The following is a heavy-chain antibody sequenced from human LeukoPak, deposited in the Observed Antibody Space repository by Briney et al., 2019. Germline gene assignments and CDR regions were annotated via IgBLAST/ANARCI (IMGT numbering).Heavy chain of an antibody. CDR1: GGSIGIYY. Sequence: PSETLSLTCTVSGGSIGIYYWSWIRQPPGKGLEWIGYIYYSGSTDYNPSLKSRITISVDTSKNQFSLTLTSVTAADTAMYYCARGNPFDLWGRGTLVTVSS. CDR3: ARGNPFDL. J-gene: IGHJ2*01. CDR2: IYYSGST. V-gene: IGHV4-59*01.